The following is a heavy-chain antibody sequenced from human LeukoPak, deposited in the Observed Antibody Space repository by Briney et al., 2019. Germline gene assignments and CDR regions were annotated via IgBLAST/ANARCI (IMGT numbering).Heavy chain of an antibody. J-gene: IGHJ3*02. V-gene: IGHV4-59*01. CDR1: GGSISSYY. CDR3: ARESCGPHAFDI. Sequence: SETLSLTCTVSGGSISSYYWSWIRQPPGKGLEWIGYIYYSGSTNYNPSLKSRVTISVDTSKNQFSLKLSSVTAADTAVYYCARESCGPHAFDIWGQGTMVTVSS. D-gene: IGHD2-21*01. CDR2: IYYSGST.